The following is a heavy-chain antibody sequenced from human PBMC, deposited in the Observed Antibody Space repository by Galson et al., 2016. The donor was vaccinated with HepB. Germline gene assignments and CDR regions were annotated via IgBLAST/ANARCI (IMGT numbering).Heavy chain of an antibody. CDR1: GGSLGDHY. D-gene: IGHD1-26*01. J-gene: IGHJ6*01. CDR2: ITHAGRA. V-gene: IGHV4-34*01. Sequence: ETLSLTCAVYGGSLGDHYCSWIRQAPGKGLEWIGEITHAGRANYNPSLKSRVTISKDTPKNQFSLHLSFHQGPIGLPPGSLLQEHLWG. CDR3: LLQEHL.